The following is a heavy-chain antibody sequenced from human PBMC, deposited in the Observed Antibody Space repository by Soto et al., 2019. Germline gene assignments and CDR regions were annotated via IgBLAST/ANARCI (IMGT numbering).Heavy chain of an antibody. Sequence: QVQLVQSGAEVKKPGSSVKVSCKASGGTFSSYAISWVRQAPGQGLEWMGGIIPIFGTANYAQKFQGRVTITADESTSTDYMELSSLRSEDTAVYYCAKDIVVVPAAMLGAFDIWGQGTMVTVSS. D-gene: IGHD2-2*01. CDR1: GGTFSSYA. CDR3: AKDIVVVPAAMLGAFDI. J-gene: IGHJ3*02. V-gene: IGHV1-69*01. CDR2: IIPIFGTA.